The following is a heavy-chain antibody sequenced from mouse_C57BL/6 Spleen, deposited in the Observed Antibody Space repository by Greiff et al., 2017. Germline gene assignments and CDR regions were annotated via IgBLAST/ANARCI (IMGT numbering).Heavy chain of an antibody. V-gene: IGHV1-59*01. J-gene: IGHJ4*01. Sequence: QVQLQQPGAELVRPGTSVKLSCKASGYTFTSYWMHWVKQRPGQGLEWIGVIDPSDSYTNYNQKFKGKATLTVDTSSSTAYMQLSSLTSEDSAVYYCAKTAQATMDYYAMDYWGQGTSVTVSS. CDR2: IDPSDSYT. CDR3: AKTAQATMDYYAMDY. D-gene: IGHD3-2*02. CDR1: GYTFTSYW.